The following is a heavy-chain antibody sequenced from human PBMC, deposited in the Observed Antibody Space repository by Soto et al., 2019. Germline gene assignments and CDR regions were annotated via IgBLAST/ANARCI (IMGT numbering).Heavy chain of an antibody. Sequence: QVQLVQSGAEVKKPGASVKVSCKASGYTFTSYDINWVRQATGQGLEWMGWMNPNSGNTGYAQKFQGRVTMTRNTSISTAYMELSSLRSEDTAVYYCARVFNTVRGVINYYYMDVWGKGTTVTVSS. CDR2: MNPNSGNT. CDR3: ARVFNTVRGVINYYYMDV. J-gene: IGHJ6*03. CDR1: GYTFTSYD. V-gene: IGHV1-8*01. D-gene: IGHD3-10*01.